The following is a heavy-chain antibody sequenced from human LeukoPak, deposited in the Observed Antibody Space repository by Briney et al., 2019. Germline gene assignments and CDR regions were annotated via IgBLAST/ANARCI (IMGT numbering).Heavy chain of an antibody. D-gene: IGHD2-15*01. J-gene: IGHJ4*02. CDR2: IYSGGST. Sequence: GGSLRLSCAASGFTVSSNYMSWVRQAPGKGLEWVSVIYSGGSTYYADSVKGRFTISRDNSKNTLYLQMNSLRAEDTAVYYCARDIMVDLGYCSGGSCYSLVFDYWGQGTLVTVSS. CDR1: GFTVSSNY. CDR3: ARDIMVDLGYCSGGSCYSLVFDY. V-gene: IGHV3-53*05.